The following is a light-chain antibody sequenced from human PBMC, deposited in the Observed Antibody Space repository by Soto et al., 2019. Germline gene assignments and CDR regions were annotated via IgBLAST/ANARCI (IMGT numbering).Light chain of an antibody. Sequence: QSVLTQPASVSGSPGQSITISCTGTSSDVGSYNLVSWYQQNPGKAPKLMIYEATKRPSGVSNRFSGSKSGNTASLTISGLQAEDEADYYCFSYAGVKTFAVFGGGTKLTVL. CDR3: FSYAGVKTFAV. CDR2: EAT. J-gene: IGLJ3*02. CDR1: SSDVGSYNL. V-gene: IGLV2-23*02.